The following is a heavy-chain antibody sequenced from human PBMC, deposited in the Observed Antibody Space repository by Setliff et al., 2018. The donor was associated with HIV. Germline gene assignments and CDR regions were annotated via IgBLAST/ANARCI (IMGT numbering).Heavy chain of an antibody. D-gene: IGHD3-3*01. CDR3: VRDPGGIFDAFDV. Sequence: PGGSLRLSCAASGFTFSSYWMHWVRQAPGKGLVWVSRINTDGSSTSYADSVKGRFTISRDNAKNTLYLQMNSLRAEDTAVYYCVRDPGGIFDAFDVWGQGTMVTVSS. V-gene: IGHV3-74*01. J-gene: IGHJ3*01. CDR2: INTDGSST. CDR1: GFTFSSYW.